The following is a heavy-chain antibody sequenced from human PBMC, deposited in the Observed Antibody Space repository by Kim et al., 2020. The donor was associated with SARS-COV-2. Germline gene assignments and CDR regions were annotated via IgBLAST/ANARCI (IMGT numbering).Heavy chain of an antibody. CDR3: VKGQKLYYFDY. D-gene: IGHD1-1*01. CDR2: ISSNGGST. V-gene: IGHV3-64D*06. CDR1: GFTFSSYA. J-gene: IGHJ4*02. Sequence: GGSLRLSCSASGFTFSSYAMHWVRQAPGKGLEYVSAISSNGGSTYYADSVKGRFTISRDNSKNTLYLQMSSLRAEDTAVYYCVKGQKLYYFDYWGQGTLVTVSS.